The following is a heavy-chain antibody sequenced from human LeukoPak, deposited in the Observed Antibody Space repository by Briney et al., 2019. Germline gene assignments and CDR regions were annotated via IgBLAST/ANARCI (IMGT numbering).Heavy chain of an antibody. Sequence: GGSLRFSCAASGFTFSGYSMNWLRQAPGKGLEWVSSISSSSSYIYYADSVKGRFTISRDNAKNSLYLQMNSLRAEDTAVYYCARAYRSGENDAFDIWGQGTMVTVSS. D-gene: IGHD2-15*01. CDR3: ARAYRSGENDAFDI. CDR1: GFTFSGYS. J-gene: IGHJ3*02. V-gene: IGHV3-21*01. CDR2: ISSSSSYI.